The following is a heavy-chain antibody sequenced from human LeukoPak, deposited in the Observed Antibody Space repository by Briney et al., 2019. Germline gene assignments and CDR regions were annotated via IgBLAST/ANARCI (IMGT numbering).Heavy chain of an antibody. CDR3: ANEYYYDSSGYPPGDY. D-gene: IGHD3-22*01. CDR1: GFTFSSYA. CDR2: ISGSGGST. Sequence: GGSLRLSCAASGFTFSSYAMSWVRQAPEKGLEWVSAISGSGGSTYYADSVKGRFTISRDNSKNTLYLQMNSLRAEDTAVYYCANEYYYDSSGYPPGDYWGQGTLVTVSS. V-gene: IGHV3-23*01. J-gene: IGHJ4*02.